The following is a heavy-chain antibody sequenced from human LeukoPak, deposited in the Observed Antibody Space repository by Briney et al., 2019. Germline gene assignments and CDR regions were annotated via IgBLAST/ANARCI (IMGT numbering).Heavy chain of an antibody. CDR2: MNPNSGNT. D-gene: IGHD6-19*01. CDR1: GYTFTSYD. V-gene: IGHV1-8*01. CDR3: ARGSDSSGWYYYYYGMDA. Sequence: ASVKVSCKASGYTFTSYDINWVRQATGQGLEWMGWMNPNSGNTGYAQKFQGRVTMTRNTSISTAYMELSSLRSEDTAVYYCARGSDSSGWYYYYYGMDAWGQGTTVTVSS. J-gene: IGHJ6*02.